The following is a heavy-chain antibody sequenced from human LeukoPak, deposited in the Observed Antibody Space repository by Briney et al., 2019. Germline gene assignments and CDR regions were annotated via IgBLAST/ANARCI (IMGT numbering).Heavy chain of an antibody. V-gene: IGHV3-74*01. Sequence: GGSLRLSCAASGFTFSSYLMHWVRQAPGKGLGWVSRINSDGGTTTYADSVKGRFTISRDNAKSTLYLQMNSLRIEDTAVYYCAISRYSGTSLDYWGQGSLVTVPS. D-gene: IGHD1-26*01. J-gene: IGHJ4*02. CDR3: AISRYSGTSLDY. CDR2: INSDGGTT. CDR1: GFTFSSYL.